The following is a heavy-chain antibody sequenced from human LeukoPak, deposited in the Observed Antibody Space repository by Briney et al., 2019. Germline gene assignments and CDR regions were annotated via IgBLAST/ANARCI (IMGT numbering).Heavy chain of an antibody. D-gene: IGHD6-13*01. V-gene: IGHV3-23*01. CDR1: GLTFSNYA. CDR2: ISGSGGST. CDR3: ARAVGSSSWSI. Sequence: GGSLRLSCAATGLTFSNYAMSWVRRAPGKGPEWVSAISGSGGSTYYADSVKGRFTISRDNAKNSLYLQMNSLRAEDTAVYYCARAVGSSSWSIWGQGTLVTVSS. J-gene: IGHJ4*02.